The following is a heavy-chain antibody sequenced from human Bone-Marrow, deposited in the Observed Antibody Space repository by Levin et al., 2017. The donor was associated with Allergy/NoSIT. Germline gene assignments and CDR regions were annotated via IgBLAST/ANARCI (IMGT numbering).Heavy chain of an antibody. V-gene: IGHV5-51*01. J-gene: IGHJ4*02. CDR3: ARGRGFSSSWYWGF. D-gene: IGHD6-13*01. CDR1: GYIFTTYW. CDR2: IYPTDSDA. Sequence: ASVKVSCKTSGYIFTTYWIGWMRQVPGKGLEWMGVIYPTDSDARYSPSFQGQVTFSVDKSINTAYLQWTSLKATDTAVYYCARGRGFSSSWYWGFWGQGTLVTVSS.